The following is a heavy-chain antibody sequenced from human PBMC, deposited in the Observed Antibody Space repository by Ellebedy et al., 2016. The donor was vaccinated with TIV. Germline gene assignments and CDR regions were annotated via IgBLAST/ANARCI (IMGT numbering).Heavy chain of an antibody. D-gene: IGHD3-22*01. Sequence: PGGSLRLSCAASGFTFSSYTMNWVRQAPGKGLEWVSSINSDSRYIYDADSVKGRFTISRDNAKNSLYLQMNSLRAEDTAVYYCARDQIDYYHSSGDDFDYWGQGTLVTVSS. CDR2: INSDSRYI. J-gene: IGHJ4*02. CDR1: GFTFSSYT. CDR3: ARDQIDYYHSSGDDFDY. V-gene: IGHV3-21*01.